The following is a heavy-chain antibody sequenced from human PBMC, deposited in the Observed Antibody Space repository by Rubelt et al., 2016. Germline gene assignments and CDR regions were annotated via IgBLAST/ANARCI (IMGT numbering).Heavy chain of an antibody. CDR1: GGSFSGYH. CDR2: IRYSGNT. D-gene: IGHD3-3*01. J-gene: IGHJ4*02. CDR3: GRSAGVVNTGFDD. Sequence: QVQLQESGPGLVKPSETLSLTCSVSGGSFSGYHWSWIRQPPGKGLEWIGYIRYSGNTNYNPSFKCRVTISVEPSKNQFSLKLSSVTAADTAVYYCGRSAGVVNTGFDDWGQGTLVTVSS. V-gene: IGHV4-59*08.